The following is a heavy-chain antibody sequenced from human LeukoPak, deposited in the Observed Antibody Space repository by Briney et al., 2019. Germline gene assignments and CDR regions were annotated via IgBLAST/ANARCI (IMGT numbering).Heavy chain of an antibody. CDR1: GYTFTSYG. J-gene: IGHJ4*02. Sequence: GASVKVSCKASGYTFTSYGISWVRQAPGQGLEWMGWISAYNGNTNYAQKLQGRVTMTTDTSTSTAYMELRSLRSDDTAVYYCARDYYGSGSYYNYFDYWGQGTLVTVSP. CDR3: ARDYYGSGSYYNYFDY. CDR2: ISAYNGNT. D-gene: IGHD3-10*01. V-gene: IGHV1-18*01.